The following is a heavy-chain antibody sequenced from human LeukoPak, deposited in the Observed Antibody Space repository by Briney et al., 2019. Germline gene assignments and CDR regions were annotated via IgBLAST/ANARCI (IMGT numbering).Heavy chain of an antibody. D-gene: IGHD2-2*01. J-gene: IGHJ5*02. CDR3: ARRRVVPAAFDP. V-gene: IGHV4-34*01. CDR1: GGSFSGYY. CDR2: INHSGST. Sequence: TSETLSLTCAVYGGSFSGYYWSWIRQPPGKGLEWIGEINHSGSTNYNPSLKSRVTISVDTSKNQFSLKLSSVTAADTAVYYCARRRVVPAAFDPWGQGTLVTVSS.